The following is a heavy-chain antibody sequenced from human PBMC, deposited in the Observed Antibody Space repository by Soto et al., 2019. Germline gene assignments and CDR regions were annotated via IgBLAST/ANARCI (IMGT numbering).Heavy chain of an antibody. CDR3: ARGRHILTGYYRDLNYGMDV. Sequence: SETLSLTCAVYGGSFSGYYWSWIRQPPGKGLEWIGEINHSGSTNYNPSLKSRVTISVDTSKNQFSLKLSSVTAADTAVYYCARGRHILTGYYRDLNYGMDVWGQGTTVPVSS. CDR2: INHSGST. CDR1: GGSFSGYY. J-gene: IGHJ6*02. V-gene: IGHV4-34*01. D-gene: IGHD3-9*01.